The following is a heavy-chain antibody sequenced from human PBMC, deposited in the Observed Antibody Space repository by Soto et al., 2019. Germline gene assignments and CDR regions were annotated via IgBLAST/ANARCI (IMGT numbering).Heavy chain of an antibody. CDR3: ARWRDGDYVFGAFDI. Sequence: SETLALTCTVSGGSISSGGYYWSWIRQHPGKGLEWIGYIYYSGSTYYNPSLKSRVTMPIDTSKNQFSLNLSSVTAADTAVYYCARWRDGDYVFGAFDIWGQGTMVTVSS. CDR1: GGSISSGGYY. J-gene: IGHJ3*02. V-gene: IGHV4-31*03. D-gene: IGHD3-16*01. CDR2: IYYSGST.